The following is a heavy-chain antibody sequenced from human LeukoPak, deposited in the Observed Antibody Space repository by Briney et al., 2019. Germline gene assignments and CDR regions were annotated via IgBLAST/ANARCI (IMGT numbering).Heavy chain of an antibody. Sequence: ASVKVSCKASGYTFTGYYMHWVRQAPGQGLEWMGWINPNSGGTNYAEKFQGRVTMTRDTSITTAFMELSRLRSDDTAVYYCARGEQWLGLDYYYMDVWGKGTTVTISS. J-gene: IGHJ6*03. V-gene: IGHV1-2*02. CDR1: GYTFTGYY. CDR2: INPNSGGT. CDR3: ARGEQWLGLDYYYMDV. D-gene: IGHD6-19*01.